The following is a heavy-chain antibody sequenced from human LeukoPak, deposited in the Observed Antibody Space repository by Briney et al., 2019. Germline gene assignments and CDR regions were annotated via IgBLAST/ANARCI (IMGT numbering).Heavy chain of an antibody. CDR2: ISGSGGST. V-gene: IGHV3-23*01. Sequence: GGSLRLSCAASGFTFSSYAMSWVRQAPGKGLEWVSAISGSGGSTYYADSVKGRFTISRDNSKNTLYLQMNSLRAEDTAVYYRAKDNYDQNRHNWFDPWGQGTLVTVSS. CDR3: AKDNYDQNRHNWFDP. D-gene: IGHD3-3*01. J-gene: IGHJ5*02. CDR1: GFTFSSYA.